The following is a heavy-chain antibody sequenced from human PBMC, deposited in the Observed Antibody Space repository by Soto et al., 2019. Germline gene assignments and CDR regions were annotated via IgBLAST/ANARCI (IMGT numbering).Heavy chain of an antibody. Sequence: KPSETLSLTCVVSGGSVTSGGHSWSWIRQAPGKGLEWVGSIYQSKSAYYNPSLRSRVAISVDRPNNQVSLRMTSVTAADTAIYYCARGDTRLGELSHDYWGQGTLVTVSS. D-gene: IGHD3-16*02. V-gene: IGHV4-30-2*01. CDR2: IYQSKSA. CDR3: ARGDTRLGELSHDY. J-gene: IGHJ4*02. CDR1: GGSVTSGGHS.